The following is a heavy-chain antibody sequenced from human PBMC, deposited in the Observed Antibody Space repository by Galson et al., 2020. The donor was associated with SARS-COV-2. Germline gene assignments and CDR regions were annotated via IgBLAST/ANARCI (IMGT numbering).Heavy chain of an antibody. Sequence: GGSLRLPCAASGYTFCRYWMHWVRQAPGKGLVWVSRQYSVGSSTGYADSVKGRFTIYGDNAKNTLYLQMNSLRPEDTAVYYCARGDMGNECWDYWGQGTLVTVSS. V-gene: IGHV3-74*01. CDR2: QYSVGSST. CDR1: GYTFCRYW. D-gene: IGHD7-27*01. CDR3: ARGDMGNECWDY. J-gene: IGHJ4*02.